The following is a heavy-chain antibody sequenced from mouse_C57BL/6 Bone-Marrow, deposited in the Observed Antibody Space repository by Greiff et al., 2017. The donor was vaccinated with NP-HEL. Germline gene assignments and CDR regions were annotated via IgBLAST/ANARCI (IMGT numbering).Heavy chain of an antibody. Sequence: VQRVESGAELVRPGTSVKVSCKASGYAFTNYLIEWVKQRPGQGLEWIGVINPGSGGTNYNEKFKGKATLTADKSSSTAYMQLSSLTSEDSAVYFCARSPFITTVVAPYYYAMDYWGQGTSVTVSS. CDR3: ARSPFITTVVAPYYYAMDY. V-gene: IGHV1-54*01. CDR2: INPGSGGT. CDR1: GYAFTNYL. J-gene: IGHJ4*01. D-gene: IGHD1-1*01.